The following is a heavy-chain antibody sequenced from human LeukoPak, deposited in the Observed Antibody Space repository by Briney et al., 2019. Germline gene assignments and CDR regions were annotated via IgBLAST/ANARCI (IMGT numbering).Heavy chain of an antibody. Sequence: GGSLRLSCAASGFTFSSYSMNWVRQAPGKGLEWVSSISSSSSYIYYADSVKGRFTISRDSAKNSLYLQMNSLRAEDTAVYYCARDLGQLVDYWGQGTPVTVSS. CDR3: ARDLGQLVDY. J-gene: IGHJ4*02. CDR2: ISSSSSYI. D-gene: IGHD6-6*01. V-gene: IGHV3-21*01. CDR1: GFTFSSYS.